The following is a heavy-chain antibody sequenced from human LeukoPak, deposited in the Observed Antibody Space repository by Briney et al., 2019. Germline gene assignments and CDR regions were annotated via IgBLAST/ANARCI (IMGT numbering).Heavy chain of an antibody. CDR1: GFTFSSYW. J-gene: IGHJ4*02. D-gene: IGHD6-13*01. CDR2: ISGSGDSK. CDR3: AKTRPLDSSSWSHGDY. V-gene: IGHV3-23*01. Sequence: GGSLRLSCAASGFTFSSYWMSWVRQAPGKGLEWVSAISGSGDSKYYGDSVKGRFTISRDNSKNTLYLQMNSLRAEDTAVYYCAKTRPLDSSSWSHGDYWGQGTLVTVSS.